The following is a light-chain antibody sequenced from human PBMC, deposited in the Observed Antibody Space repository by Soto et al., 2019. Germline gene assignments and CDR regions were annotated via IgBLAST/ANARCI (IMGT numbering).Light chain of an antibody. J-gene: IGKJ1*01. CDR1: RNVLYSSNNKNY. CDR2: WAS. V-gene: IGKV4-1*01. Sequence: DIVMTQSPDSLAVSLGERATINCKSSRNVLYSSNNKNYLAWYQQKPGQPPKLLIYWASTRESGVPDRFSGSGSGTDFTLTISSLQAEDVAVYYCQQYHILPWTFGQGTKVVIK. CDR3: QQYHILPWT.